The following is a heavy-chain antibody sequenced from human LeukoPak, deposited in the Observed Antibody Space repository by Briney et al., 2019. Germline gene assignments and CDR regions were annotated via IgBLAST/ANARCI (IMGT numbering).Heavy chain of an antibody. CDR2: INAGNGNT. V-gene: IGHV1-3*01. CDR3: ARDSLLYCSSTSCSDY. CDR1: GYTFTSYA. J-gene: IGHJ4*02. Sequence: ASVKVSCKASGYTFTSYAMHWVRQAPGQRLEWMGWINAGNGNTKYSQKFQGRVTITRDTSASTAYMELSSLRSEDTAVFYCARDSLLYCSSTSCSDYWGQGTLVTVSS. D-gene: IGHD2-2*01.